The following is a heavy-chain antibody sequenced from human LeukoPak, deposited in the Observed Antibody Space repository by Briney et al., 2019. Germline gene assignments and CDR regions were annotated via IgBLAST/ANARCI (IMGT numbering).Heavy chain of an antibody. V-gene: IGHV3-48*03. Sequence: GGSLRLSCAASGFTFSSYEMSWVRQAPGKGLEWVSYISSSGSTIYYADSVKGRFTISRDNAKNSLYLQMNSLRAEDTAVYYCARKMRILTGRDYWGQGTLVTVSS. D-gene: IGHD3-9*01. CDR1: GFTFSSYE. CDR3: ARKMRILTGRDY. CDR2: ISSSGSTI. J-gene: IGHJ4*02.